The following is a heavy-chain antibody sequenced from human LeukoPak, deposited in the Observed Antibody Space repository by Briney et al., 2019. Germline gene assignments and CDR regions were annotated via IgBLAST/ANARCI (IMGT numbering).Heavy chain of an antibody. Sequence: GGSLRLSCAASGLTFSSYWMSWVRQAPGKGLEWVANIKQDGSEKYYVDSVKGRFTISRDNAKNSLYLQMNSLRAEDTAVYYCAREEYSGYADYWGQGTLVTVSS. CDR2: IKQDGSEK. CDR3: AREEYSGYADY. D-gene: IGHD5-12*01. J-gene: IGHJ4*02. V-gene: IGHV3-7*01. CDR1: GLTFSSYW.